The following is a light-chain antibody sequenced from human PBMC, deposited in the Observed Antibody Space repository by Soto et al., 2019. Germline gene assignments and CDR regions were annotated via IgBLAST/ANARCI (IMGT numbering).Light chain of an antibody. Sequence: DIQMTQSPSSVSASVGDRVTITCRASQVISSWLAWYQQKPGKAPKLLIYTVSSLQRGVPSRFSGSGSGTDFTLTISSLQPEDFASYYCHQANSFPLTVGGGTEVEIK. J-gene: IGKJ4*02. CDR1: QVISSW. CDR2: TVS. V-gene: IGKV1-12*01. CDR3: HQANSFPLT.